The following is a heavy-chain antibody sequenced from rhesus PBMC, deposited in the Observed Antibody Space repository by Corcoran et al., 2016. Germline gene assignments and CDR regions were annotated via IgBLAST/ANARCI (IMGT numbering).Heavy chain of an antibody. CDR2: ISGSSGST. J-gene: IGHJ4*01. D-gene: IGHD6-19*01. Sequence: QVQLQESGPGLVKPSETLSLTCAVSGGSVSSSNWWSWIRQPPGKGLEWIGYISGSSGSTYYNPSLKSLVTISTDTSKNQFSLRLSSVTAADTAVYYCASGPANFDYWGQGVLVTVSS. CDR1: GGSVSSSNW. CDR3: ASGPANFDY. V-gene: IGHV4-65*01.